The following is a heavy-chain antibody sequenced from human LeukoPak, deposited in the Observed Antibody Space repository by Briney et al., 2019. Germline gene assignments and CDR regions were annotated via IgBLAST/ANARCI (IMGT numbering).Heavy chain of an antibody. D-gene: IGHD3-10*01. CDR2: INSDGSRT. Sequence: GGSLRLSCAASGFTFSSYWMHWVRQAPGKGLVWVSRINSDGSRTSYADSVKGRFTISRDNAKNTLYLQMNSLRAEDTALYYCAKDGGGFPTYYFDYWGQGTLVTVSS. J-gene: IGHJ4*02. CDR1: GFTFSSYW. CDR3: AKDGGGFPTYYFDY. V-gene: IGHV3-74*01.